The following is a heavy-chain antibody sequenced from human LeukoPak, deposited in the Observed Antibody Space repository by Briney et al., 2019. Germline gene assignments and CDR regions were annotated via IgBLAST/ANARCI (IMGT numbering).Heavy chain of an antibody. CDR3: ARHSGIGMAQLYFDY. D-gene: IGHD1-26*01. CDR1: GGSISSSSYY. V-gene: IGHV4-39*01. CDR2: IYYSGST. J-gene: IGHJ4*02. Sequence: SETLSLTCTVSGGSISSSSYYWGWIRQPPGKGLEWIESIYYSGSTYYNPSHKSRVTISVDTSKNQFSLSLSSVTAADTAVYHCARHSGIGMAQLYFDYWGQGTLVTVSS.